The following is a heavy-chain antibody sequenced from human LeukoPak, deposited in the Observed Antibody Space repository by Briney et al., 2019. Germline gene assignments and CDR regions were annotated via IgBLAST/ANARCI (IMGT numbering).Heavy chain of an antibody. J-gene: IGHJ5*02. CDR2: IRCDGSNK. CDR1: GLTFSDYG. D-gene: IGHD2-2*01. Sequence: GGSLRLSCVASGLTFSDYGMHWVRQAPGKGLEWVAFIRCDGSNKYYVDSVKGRFSVSRDNSKNTLYLQMNSLRPEDTSVYYCAKDGGIYCGTTTCYGGFDPWGQGTLVTVSS. V-gene: IGHV3-30*02. CDR3: AKDGGIYCGTTTCYGGFDP.